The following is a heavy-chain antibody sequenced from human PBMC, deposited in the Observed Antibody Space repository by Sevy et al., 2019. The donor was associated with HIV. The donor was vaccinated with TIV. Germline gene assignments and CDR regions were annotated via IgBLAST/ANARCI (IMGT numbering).Heavy chain of an antibody. CDR3: ARGYYDFWSGYYRRDAFDI. J-gene: IGHJ3*02. CDR2: ISAYNGNT. D-gene: IGHD3-3*01. Sequence: ASVKVSCTASGYTFTSYGISWVRQAPGQGLEWMVWISAYNGNTNYAQKLQGRVTLTTDTSTSTAYMELRSLRSDDTAVYYCARGYYDFWSGYYRRDAFDIWGQGTMVTVSS. CDR1: GYTFTSYG. V-gene: IGHV1-18*01.